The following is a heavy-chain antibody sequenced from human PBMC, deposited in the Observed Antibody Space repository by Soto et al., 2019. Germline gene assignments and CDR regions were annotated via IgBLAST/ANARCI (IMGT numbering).Heavy chain of an antibody. Sequence: GGSLRLSCAASGFTFSSYAMSWVRQAPGKGLEWVSAISGSGGSTYYADSVKGRFTISRDNSKNTLYLQMNSLRAEDTAVYYSAKWRRVVVVFSAFDIWGQGTMVTVSS. D-gene: IGHD3-22*01. CDR2: ISGSGGST. V-gene: IGHV3-23*01. J-gene: IGHJ3*02. CDR3: AKWRRVVVVFSAFDI. CDR1: GFTFSSYA.